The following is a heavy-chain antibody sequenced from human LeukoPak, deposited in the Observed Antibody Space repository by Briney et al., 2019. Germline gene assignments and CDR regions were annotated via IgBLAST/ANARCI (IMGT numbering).Heavy chain of an antibody. Sequence: PLGSPRVSCAASGFTFSSYWMLWVRQAPGKGLVWVSRINSDGSSTNLADSAKSPFTISRDNAKNTLYLQMNSLRAEDTAVYYCARNAYGAQTPSDVWGQGSTASVSS. CDR1: GFTFSSYW. D-gene: IGHD4-17*01. CDR3: ARNAYGAQTPSDV. CDR2: INSDGSST. J-gene: IGHJ6*02. V-gene: IGHV3-74*01.